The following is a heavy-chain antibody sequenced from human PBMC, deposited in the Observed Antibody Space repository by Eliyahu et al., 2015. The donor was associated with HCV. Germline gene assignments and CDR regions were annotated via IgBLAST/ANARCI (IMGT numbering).Heavy chain of an antibody. V-gene: IGHV3-30-3*01. CDR1: GFTFSTYA. J-gene: IGHJ4*02. D-gene: IGHD1-26*01. CDR2: ISYDGSKK. Sequence: QVQLVESGGGVVQPGRSLRLSCAASGFTFSTYAMHWVRQAPGKGLEWVAVISYDGSKKYYADSVKGRFTISRDNSKNTLYLQMNSLRAEDTAVYYCARDLTIVGATLVDYWGQGTLVTVSS. CDR3: ARDLTIVGATLVDY.